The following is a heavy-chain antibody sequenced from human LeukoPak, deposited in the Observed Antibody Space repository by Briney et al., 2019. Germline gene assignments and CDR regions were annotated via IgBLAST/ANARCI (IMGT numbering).Heavy chain of an antibody. CDR2: MIGSGGST. Sequence: GGSLRLSCAASGFTFSSYWMSWVRQAPGKGLEWVSAMIGSGGSTYYADSVKGRFTISRDNSKNTLYLQMNSPRAEDTAVYYCAKLANVFYDSSGYPLDYWGQGTLVTVSS. J-gene: IGHJ4*02. D-gene: IGHD3-22*01. CDR3: AKLANVFYDSSGYPLDY. CDR1: GFTFSSYW. V-gene: IGHV3-23*01.